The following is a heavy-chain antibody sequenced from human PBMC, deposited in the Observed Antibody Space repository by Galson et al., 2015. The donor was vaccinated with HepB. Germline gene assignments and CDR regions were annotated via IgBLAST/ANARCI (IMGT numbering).Heavy chain of an antibody. V-gene: IGHV3-7*03. D-gene: IGHD1-26*01. CDR1: GFTFGDYA. CDR3: ARFGLGKWELQGLYYVDY. CDR2: IKQDGSEK. Sequence: SLRLSCAASGFTFGDYAMSWVRQAPGKGLEWVANIKQDGSEKYYVDSVKGRFTISRDNAENSLYLQMNSLRAEDTAVYYCARFGLGKWELQGLYYVDYWGQGTLVTVSS. J-gene: IGHJ4*02.